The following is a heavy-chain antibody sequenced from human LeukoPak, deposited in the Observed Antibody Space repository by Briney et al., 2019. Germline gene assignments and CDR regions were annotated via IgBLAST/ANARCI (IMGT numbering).Heavy chain of an antibody. CDR1: GLTFSNAW. CDR2: IKSKTDGGTT. CDR3: ITEWYDP. J-gene: IGHJ5*02. V-gene: IGHV3-15*01. Sequence: GGSLRLSCVVSGLTFSNAWMNWVRQAPGKGLEWIGRIKSKTDGGTTDYAAPVKGRFTILRDDSKNTLYPQMNSLKTEDTALYYCITEWYDPWGQGTLVTVSS.